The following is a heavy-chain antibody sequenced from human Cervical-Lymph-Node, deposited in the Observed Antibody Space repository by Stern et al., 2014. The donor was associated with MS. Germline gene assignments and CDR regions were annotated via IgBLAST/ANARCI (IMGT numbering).Heavy chain of an antibody. CDR3: ARDEYGGNHWNFDL. Sequence: VQLVESGPGLVKPSETLSLTCTVSGGSISSYYWSWIRQPPGKGLEWIGYIYYSGSTNYNPSLKSRVTISVDTSKNQFSLKLSSVTAADTAVYYCARDEYGGNHWNFDLWGRGTLVTVSS. CDR2: IYYSGST. J-gene: IGHJ2*01. CDR1: GGSISSYY. D-gene: IGHD4-23*01. V-gene: IGHV4-59*01.